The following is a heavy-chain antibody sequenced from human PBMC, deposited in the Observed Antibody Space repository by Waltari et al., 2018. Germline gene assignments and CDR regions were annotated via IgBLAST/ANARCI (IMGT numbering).Heavy chain of an antibody. Sequence: EVQLVESGGGLVKPGGSLRLSCAASGFTFSSYSMNWVRQAPGKGLEWVSSISSSSSYIYYADSVKRRFTISRENAKNSLYLQMNSLRAEDTAVYYCARVGAYDFWSGYQLGEYYYYYMDVWGKGTTVTVSS. CDR2: ISSSSSYI. J-gene: IGHJ6*03. CDR3: ARVGAYDFWSGYQLGEYYYYYMDV. D-gene: IGHD3-3*01. V-gene: IGHV3-21*01. CDR1: GFTFSSYS.